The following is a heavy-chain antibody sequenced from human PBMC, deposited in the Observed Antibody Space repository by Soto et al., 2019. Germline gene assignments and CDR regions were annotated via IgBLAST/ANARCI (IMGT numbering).Heavy chain of an antibody. CDR1: GGSFSGYS. CDR2: INHSGST. V-gene: IGHV4-34*01. D-gene: IGHD3-10*01. J-gene: IGHJ4*02. Sequence: SETLSLTCAVYGGSFSGYSWTWIRQPPGKGLEWIGEINHSGSTNYNPSLKSRVTISVDTSKNQFSLKLSSVTAADTAVYYCARGPYYYGSGSYHGLDYWGQGTQVT. CDR3: ARGPYYYGSGSYHGLDY.